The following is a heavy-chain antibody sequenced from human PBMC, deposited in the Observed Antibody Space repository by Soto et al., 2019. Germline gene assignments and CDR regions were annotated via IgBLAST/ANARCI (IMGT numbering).Heavy chain of an antibody. J-gene: IGHJ4*02. CDR3: ARDTLSTIFGVDTRYFDY. CDR2: IWYDGSNK. V-gene: IGHV3-33*01. D-gene: IGHD3-3*01. CDR1: GFTFSSYG. Sequence: QVQLVESGGGVVQPGRSLRLSCAASGFTFSSYGMHWVRQAPGKGLEWVAVIWYDGSNKYYADSVKGRFTISRDNSKNTLYLQMNSLRAEDTAVYYCARDTLSTIFGVDTRYFDYWGQGTLVTVSS.